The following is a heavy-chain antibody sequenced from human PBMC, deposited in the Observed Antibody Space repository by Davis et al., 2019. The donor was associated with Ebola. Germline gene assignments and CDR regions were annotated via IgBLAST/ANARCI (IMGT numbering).Heavy chain of an antibody. CDR1: GYLFNAYY. Sequence: ASVKVSCKASGYLFNAYYMHWVRQAPGQGLEWMGWINPNSGDTKYAQKFQGIISMTRDTTTNTAYMELTRPTFDDTAVYFCARGSNFWSGYFMAYFDYWGQGTLVTVSS. V-gene: IGHV1-2*02. CDR2: INPNSGDT. J-gene: IGHJ4*02. D-gene: IGHD3-3*01. CDR3: ARGSNFWSGYFMAYFDY.